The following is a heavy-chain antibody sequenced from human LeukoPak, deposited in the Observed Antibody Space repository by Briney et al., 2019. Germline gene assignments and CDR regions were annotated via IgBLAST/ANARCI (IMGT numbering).Heavy chain of an antibody. CDR3: ASGRYDSSGSLDY. CDR1: GFTFSSYI. J-gene: IGHJ4*02. V-gene: IGHV3-21*01. CDR2: ISSSSSYI. Sequence: GGSLRLSCAASGFTFSSYIMNWVRQAPGKGLEWVSSISSSSSYIYYADSVKGRFTISRDNAKNSLYLQMNSLRAEDTAVYYCASGRYDSSGSLDYWGQGTLVTVSS. D-gene: IGHD3-22*01.